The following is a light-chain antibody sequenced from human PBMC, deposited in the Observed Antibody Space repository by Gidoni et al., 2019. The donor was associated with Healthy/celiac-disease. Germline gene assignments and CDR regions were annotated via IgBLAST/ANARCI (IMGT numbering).Light chain of an antibody. CDR1: SSNIGAGYD. CDR2: GNS. Sequence: QSVLTQPPSVSGAPGQRVTISCTGSSSNIGAGYDVHWYQQLPGPAPKLLIYGNSHRPAGVPDRFSGSKSGTSASLAITGLQAEDEADYYCQSYDSSLSGFYVFGTGTKVTVL. V-gene: IGLV1-40*01. J-gene: IGLJ1*01. CDR3: QSYDSSLSGFYV.